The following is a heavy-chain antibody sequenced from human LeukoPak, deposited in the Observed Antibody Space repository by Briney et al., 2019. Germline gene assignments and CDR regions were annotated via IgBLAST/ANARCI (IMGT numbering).Heavy chain of an antibody. CDR3: ARGRCSGGSCYSDY. CDR2: INPNSGGT. V-gene: IGHV1-2*06. D-gene: IGHD2-15*01. Sequence: GASVKVSCKASGYTFTGYYMHWVRQAPGQGLEWMGRINPNSGGTNYAQKFQGRVTMTRDTSISTAYMELSRLGSEDTAVYYGARGRCSGGSCYSDYWGQGSLVTVSS. CDR1: GYTFTGYY. J-gene: IGHJ4*02.